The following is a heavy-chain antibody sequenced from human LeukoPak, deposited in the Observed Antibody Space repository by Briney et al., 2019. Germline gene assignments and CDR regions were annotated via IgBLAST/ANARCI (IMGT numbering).Heavy chain of an antibody. V-gene: IGHV4-30-2*01. J-gene: IGHJ4*02. Sequence: KPSQTLSLTCTVSGGSISSGGYYWSWIRQPPGKGLEWIGYIYHSGSTYYNPSLKSRVTISVDRSKNQFSLKLSSVTAADTAVYYCAREGGVVPAAPVDYWGQGTLVTVSS. CDR2: IYHSGST. CDR3: AREGGVVPAAPVDY. D-gene: IGHD2-2*01. CDR1: GGSISSGGYY.